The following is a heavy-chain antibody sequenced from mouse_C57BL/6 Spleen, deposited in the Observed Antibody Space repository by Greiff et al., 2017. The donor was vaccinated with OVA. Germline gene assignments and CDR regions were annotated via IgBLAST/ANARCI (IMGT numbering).Heavy chain of an antibody. D-gene: IGHD1-1*01. CDR2: IDPETGGT. V-gene: IGHV1-15*01. Sequence: QVQLQQSGAELVRPGASVTLSCKASGYTFTDYEMHWVKQTPVHGLEWIGAIDPETGGTAYNQKFKGKAILTADKSSSTAYMELRSLTSEDSAVYYCTRKDYGSSYDYAMGYWGQGTSVTVSS. J-gene: IGHJ4*01. CDR3: TRKDYGSSYDYAMGY. CDR1: GYTFTDYE.